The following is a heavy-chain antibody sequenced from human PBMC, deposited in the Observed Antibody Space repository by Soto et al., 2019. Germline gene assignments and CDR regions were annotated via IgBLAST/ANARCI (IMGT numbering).Heavy chain of an antibody. V-gene: IGHV1-8*01. CDR1: GYTFTCYD. Sequence: ASVEESCTASGYTFTCYDINWVRQATGQGPDWMGWMNPNSGNTCYAQKLQGRVIMTRNTSISTAYMELSRLRYVDTAVYYCARWRGSGITIFGVVTSYAYKLFDPWGQGALVTLSA. CDR3: ARWRGSGITIFGVVTSYAYKLFDP. D-gene: IGHD3-3*01. J-gene: IGHJ5*02. CDR2: MNPNSGNT.